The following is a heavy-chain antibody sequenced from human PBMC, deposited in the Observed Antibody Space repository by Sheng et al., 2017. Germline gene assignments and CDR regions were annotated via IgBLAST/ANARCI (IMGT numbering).Heavy chain of an antibody. V-gene: IGHV3-30*04. Sequence: QVQLVESGGGVAQPGRSLRLSCAASGFTFSSYAMHWVRQAPGKGLECVALISYDGSNKYYADSVKGRFTISRDNSKNTLYLQMNSLRAEDTAVYYCARDGTYYYDTSGYFHDGFDIWGQGTMVTVLF. CDR1: GFTFSSYA. D-gene: IGHD3-22*01. CDR2: ISYDGSNK. CDR3: ARDGTYYYDTSGYFHDGFDI. J-gene: IGHJ3*02.